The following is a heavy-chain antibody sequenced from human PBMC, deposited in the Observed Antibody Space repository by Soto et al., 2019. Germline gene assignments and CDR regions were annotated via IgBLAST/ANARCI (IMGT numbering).Heavy chain of an antibody. CDR1: GSSLDHYF. CDR3: AREPVPEASGETPCDS. J-gene: IGHJ5*01. CDR2: IYTRGTI. V-gene: IGHV4-4*07. Sequence: SVSLSLTCTPSGSSLDHYFWSWIRQPAGKGLEWIGRIYTRGTINYNPSLKSRVTLLVDTSKNQFSLNLSSVACSDTAVHYCAREPVPEASGETPCDSRGQASLVTVAS. D-gene: IGHD6-13*01.